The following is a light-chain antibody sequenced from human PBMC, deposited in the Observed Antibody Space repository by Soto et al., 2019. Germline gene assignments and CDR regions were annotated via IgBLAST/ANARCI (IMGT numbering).Light chain of an antibody. Sequence: QTVVTQPPSASATPGQRVTISCSGSSSNVGGNIVSWYQQLPGTAPKLLIYRNNQRPSGLPDRFSGSKSGTSAFLAISGLQSEDEADYYCAVWDDSLNGLVFGGGTKLTV. V-gene: IGLV1-44*01. CDR2: RNN. CDR3: AVWDDSLNGLV. J-gene: IGLJ3*02. CDR1: SSNVGGNI.